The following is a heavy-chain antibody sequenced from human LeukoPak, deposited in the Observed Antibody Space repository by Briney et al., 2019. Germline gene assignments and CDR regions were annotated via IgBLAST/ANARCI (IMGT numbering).Heavy chain of an antibody. CDR3: ARGIAYSRSPTYDY. Sequence: VASVKVSCKASGYTFTSYDINWVRQATGQGLEWMGWMNPNSGNTGYAQKFQGRVTIIRNTSISTAYMELSSLRSEDTAVYYCARGIAYSRSPTYDYWGQGTLVTVSS. J-gene: IGHJ4*02. V-gene: IGHV1-8*03. CDR1: GYTFTSYD. CDR2: MNPNSGNT. D-gene: IGHD6-6*01.